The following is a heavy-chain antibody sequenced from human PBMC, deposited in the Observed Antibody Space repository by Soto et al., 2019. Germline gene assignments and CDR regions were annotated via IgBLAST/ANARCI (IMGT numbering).Heavy chain of an antibody. Sequence: QVQLVQSGAEVKKPGSSVKVSCKASGGTFSSYAISWVRQAPGQGPEWMGGIIPIFGTANYAQKFQGRVTITADESTSTAYMELSSLRSEDTAVYYCAREASFGELLSIVRYYFDYWGQGTLVTVSS. V-gene: IGHV1-69*01. CDR2: IIPIFGTA. D-gene: IGHD3-10*01. CDR3: AREASFGELLSIVRYYFDY. J-gene: IGHJ4*02. CDR1: GGTFSSYA.